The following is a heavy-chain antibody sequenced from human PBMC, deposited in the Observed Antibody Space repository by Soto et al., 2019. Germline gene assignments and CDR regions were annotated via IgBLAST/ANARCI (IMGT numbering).Heavy chain of an antibody. CDR3: ARTLNEWLLGLD. D-gene: IGHD3-3*01. J-gene: IGHJ4*02. V-gene: IGHV1-18*01. Sequence: ASVKVSCKASGYTFTSYGISWVRKAPGQGLEWMGWISAYNGNTNYAQKFQGRVTMTTDTSTSTAYMELRSLRSDDTAVYYCARTLNEWLLGLDWGQGTLVTVAS. CDR2: ISAYNGNT. CDR1: GYTFTSYG.